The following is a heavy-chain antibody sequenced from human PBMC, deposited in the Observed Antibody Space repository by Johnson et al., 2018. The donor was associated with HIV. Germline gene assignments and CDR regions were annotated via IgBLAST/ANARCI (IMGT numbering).Heavy chain of an antibody. CDR1: GFTFTSYG. V-gene: IGHV3-30*03. CDR2: ISSDATNK. Sequence: QVQLVESGGGVVQPGGSLRLSCAASGFTFTSYGMGWVRQAPGKGLEWVAFISSDATNKNYGDSVKGRFTISRDKSKNTLFLQMNSLRTEDTAVYSCARDLRFNRTVQGLIIISGAFDMWGQGTMVTVSS. J-gene: IGHJ3*02. CDR3: ARDLRFNRTVQGLIIISGAFDM. D-gene: IGHD3-10*01.